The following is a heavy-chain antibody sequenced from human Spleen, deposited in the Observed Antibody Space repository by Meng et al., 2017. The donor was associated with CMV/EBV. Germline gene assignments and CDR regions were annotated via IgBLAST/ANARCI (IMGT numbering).Heavy chain of an antibody. D-gene: IGHD6-13*01. CDR2: INHSGST. J-gene: IGHJ4*02. CDR1: GGSFSVYY. Sequence: SQTLSLTCGVYGGSFSVYYWSWIRQPPGKGLEWIGEINHSGSTNYNPSLKSRVTMSVDTSKNQFSLKLSSLTAADTAIYYCARDPPSAALDYWGQGTLVTVSS. V-gene: IGHV4-34*01. CDR3: ARDPPSAALDY.